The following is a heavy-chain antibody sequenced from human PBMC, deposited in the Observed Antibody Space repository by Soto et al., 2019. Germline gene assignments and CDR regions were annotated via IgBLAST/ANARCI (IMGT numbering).Heavy chain of an antibody. D-gene: IGHD2-21*01. CDR1: GFTFRNHG. J-gene: IGHJ5*02. Sequence: QVQLVDSGGGLVQPERSLRLSCAASGFTFRNHGMHWVRQAPGKGLEWVAVIWYDESHEFYADYVKGRFSISRDNAKNTLYLQMNSLRAEDTAMYYCARDRSEFARWFDRWGQGTLVTVSS. CDR2: IWYDESHE. V-gene: IGHV3-33*01. CDR3: ARDRSEFARWFDR.